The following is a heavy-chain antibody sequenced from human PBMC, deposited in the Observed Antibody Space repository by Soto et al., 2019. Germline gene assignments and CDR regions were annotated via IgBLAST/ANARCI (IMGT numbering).Heavy chain of an antibody. D-gene: IGHD3-22*01. Sequence: VSLLLGKGLGWMGSIFPSDSDPRYSPSFQGQGAISADRCTSTVFLQWASLKASDTAVYVCARNEKSGYFNWFDAWGQGTLV. J-gene: IGHJ5*02. CDR2: IFPSDSDP. CDR3: ARNEKSGYFNWFDA. V-gene: IGHV5-51*01.